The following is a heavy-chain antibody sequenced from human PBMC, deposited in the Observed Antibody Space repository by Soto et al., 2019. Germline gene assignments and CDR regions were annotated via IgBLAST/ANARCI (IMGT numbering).Heavy chain of an antibody. V-gene: IGHV1-8*01. CDR3: AKVSRRGASIDYDY. D-gene: IGHD3-22*01. CDR1: GYTFSNYD. CDR2: MNPNTGDT. J-gene: IGHJ4*02. Sequence: ASVKVSCTASGYTFSNYDMNWVRQATGQGPEWIGWMNPNTGDTGYAQKFQGRVTMTRDISTNTAYMELSSLRYEDTAVYYCAKVSRRGASIDYDYWGQGTVVTVSS.